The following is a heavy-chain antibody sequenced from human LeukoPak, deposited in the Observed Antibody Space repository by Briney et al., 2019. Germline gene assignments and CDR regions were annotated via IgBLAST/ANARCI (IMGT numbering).Heavy chain of an antibody. Sequence: PGGSLRLSCAASGFTFSGSVMHWVRQAPGQGLEWMGIIDPSGGSTSYAQKFQGGVTMTRDATTSTVYLELSSLRSEDTAVYYCARDFGEMPNYWGQGTLVTVSS. J-gene: IGHJ4*02. CDR2: IDPSGGST. CDR1: GFTFSGSV. CDR3: ARDFGEMPNY. V-gene: IGHV1-46*01. D-gene: IGHD5-24*01.